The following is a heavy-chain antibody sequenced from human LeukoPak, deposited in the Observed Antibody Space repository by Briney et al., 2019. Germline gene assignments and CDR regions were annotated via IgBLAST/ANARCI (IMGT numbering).Heavy chain of an antibody. D-gene: IGHD5-18*01. Sequence: GESLKISCKGSGYSFTNYWIGWVRQMPGKGLEWMGIIYPGDSDTRYSPSFQGQVTISADKSISTAYLQWSSLKASDTAMYYCARSETARVPHFDYWGQGTLVTVSS. CDR2: IYPGDSDT. CDR1: GYSFTNYW. V-gene: IGHV5-51*01. J-gene: IGHJ4*02. CDR3: ARSETARVPHFDY.